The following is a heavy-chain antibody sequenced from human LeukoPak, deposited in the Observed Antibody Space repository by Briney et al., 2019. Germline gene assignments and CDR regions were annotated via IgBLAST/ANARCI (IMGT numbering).Heavy chain of an antibody. V-gene: IGHV1-2*02. J-gene: IGHJ6*03. D-gene: IGHD2-8*01. CDR2: INPNSGGT. Sequence: ASVKVSCKASGYTFTCYYMHWVRQAPGQGLEWMGWINPNSGGTNYAQKFQGRVTMTRDTSISTAYMELTRLRSDATAVYYCARGGLRVMVYRLYYMDVWGKGTTVTVSS. CDR1: GYTFTCYY. CDR3: ARGGLRVMVYRLYYMDV.